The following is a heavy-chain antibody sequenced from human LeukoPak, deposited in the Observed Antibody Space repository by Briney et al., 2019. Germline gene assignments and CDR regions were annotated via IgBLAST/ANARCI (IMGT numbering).Heavy chain of an antibody. Sequence: SETLSLTCSVSGDSISSNLNSYNNYWGWIRQPPGRGLEWIGSIYHSGTTYYNPSLKSRVIISVDTSKNQFSLKLTSVTAADTAVYSCARRGRYSATRCYTGFAGDAFDMWGQGTMVTVSS. D-gene: IGHD2-2*02. CDR1: GDSISSNLNSYNNY. CDR2: IYHSGTT. V-gene: IGHV4-39*01. CDR3: ARRGRYSATRCYTGFAGDAFDM. J-gene: IGHJ3*02.